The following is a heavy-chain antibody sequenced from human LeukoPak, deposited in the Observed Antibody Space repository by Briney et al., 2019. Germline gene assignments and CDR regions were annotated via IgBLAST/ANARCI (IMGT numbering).Heavy chain of an antibody. CDR2: INPNSGGT. J-gene: IGHJ4*02. V-gene: IGHV1-2*06. CDR1: GYTFTGYY. D-gene: IGHD7-27*01. CDR3: ARDFIPSGDHF. Sequence: ASVEVSCKASGYTFTGYYINWVRQAPGQGLEWMGRINPNSGGTNYAQKFQGRVTMTRDTSISTAYMELRRLKSDDTALYYCARDFIPSGDHFWGQGTLVTVSS.